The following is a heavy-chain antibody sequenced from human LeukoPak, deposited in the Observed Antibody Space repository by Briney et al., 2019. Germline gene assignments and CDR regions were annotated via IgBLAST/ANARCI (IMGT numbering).Heavy chain of an antibody. Sequence: SETLSLTCAVSGYSISSGYYWGWIRQPPGQGLAWIGSIYHSGSTYYNPSLKSRVTISVDTSKNQFSLKLSSVTAADTAVYYCARVGSASDNWFDPWGQGTLVTVSS. V-gene: IGHV4-38-2*01. CDR1: GYSISSGYY. CDR2: IYHSGST. J-gene: IGHJ5*02. D-gene: IGHD3-10*01. CDR3: ARVGSASDNWFDP.